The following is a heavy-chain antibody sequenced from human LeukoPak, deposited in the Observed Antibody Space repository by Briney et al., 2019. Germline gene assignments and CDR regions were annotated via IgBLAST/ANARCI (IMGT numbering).Heavy chain of an antibody. D-gene: IGHD5-18*01. J-gene: IGHJ5*02. CDR1: GYTFTDYY. CDR2: INPNSGGT. V-gene: IGHV1-2*04. Sequence: ASVKVSCKASGYTFTDYYMHWLRQAPGQGLEWMGWINPNSGGTTYAQKFQGWVTMTMDTSISTAYMGLSRLASDDTAVYYCARRNLVNTPIIRGAGHCFDPWGQGTLVTVSS. CDR3: ARRNLVNTPIIRGAGHCFDP.